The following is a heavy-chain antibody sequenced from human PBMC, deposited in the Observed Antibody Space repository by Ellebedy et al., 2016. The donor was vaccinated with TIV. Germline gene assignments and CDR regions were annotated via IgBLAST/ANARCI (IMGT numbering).Heavy chain of an antibody. CDR2: INHSGST. Sequence: SETLSLXXAVYGGSFSGYYWSWIRQPPGKGLEWIGEINHSGSTNYNPSLKSRVTISVDTSKNQFSLKLSSVTAADTAVYYCARGVGNTPVYSSSWYRGYYPYNWFDPWGQGTLVTVSS. J-gene: IGHJ5*02. CDR3: ARGVGNTPVYSSSWYRGYYPYNWFDP. CDR1: GGSFSGYY. V-gene: IGHV4-34*01. D-gene: IGHD6-13*01.